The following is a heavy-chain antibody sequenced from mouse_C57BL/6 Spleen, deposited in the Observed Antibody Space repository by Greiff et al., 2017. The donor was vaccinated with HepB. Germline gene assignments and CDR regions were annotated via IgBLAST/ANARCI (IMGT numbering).Heavy chain of an antibody. V-gene: IGHV5-17*01. CDR1: GFTFSDYG. D-gene: IGHD2-3*01. Sequence: EVHLVESGGGLVKPGGSLKLSCAASGFTFSDYGMHWVRQAPEKGLEWVAYISSGSSTIYYADTVKGRFTISRDNAKHTLFLQMTSLRSEDTAMYYCARVDGYHLFAYWGQGTLVTVAA. CDR3: ARVDGYHLFAY. J-gene: IGHJ3*01. CDR2: ISSGSSTI.